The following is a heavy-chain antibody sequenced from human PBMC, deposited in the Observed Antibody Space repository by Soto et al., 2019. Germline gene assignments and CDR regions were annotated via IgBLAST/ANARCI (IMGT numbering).Heavy chain of an antibody. J-gene: IGHJ4*02. CDR2: ISYGGST. CDR3: ARRRRETGTYAQPLDY. Sequence: PSETLSLTCTVSGGSISSTSYYWGWVRQPPEKGLEWIGAISYGGSTYHNPSLRSRVTIFVDTSKSQFSLDLTSVTAADTAVYYCARRRRETGTYAQPLDYWGQGXLVTVSS. CDR1: GGSISSTSYY. D-gene: IGHD1-1*01. V-gene: IGHV4-39*01.